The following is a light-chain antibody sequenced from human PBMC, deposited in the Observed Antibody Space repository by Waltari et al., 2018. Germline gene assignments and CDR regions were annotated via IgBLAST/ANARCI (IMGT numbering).Light chain of an antibody. J-gene: IGLJ3*02. CDR1: SSNIGSNY. CDR2: RNN. Sequence: QSVLTQPPSASGTPGQRVTISCSGSSSNIGSNYVYWYQQLPGTAPKLLIYRNNQRPSGVPDPFSGCKSGTSASLAISGLRSEDEADYYCAAWDDSLSGPVFGGGTKLTVL. CDR3: AAWDDSLSGPV. V-gene: IGLV1-47*01.